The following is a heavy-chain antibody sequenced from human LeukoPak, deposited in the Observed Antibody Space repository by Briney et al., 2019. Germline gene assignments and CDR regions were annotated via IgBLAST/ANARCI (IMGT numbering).Heavy chain of an antibody. D-gene: IGHD5-24*01. CDR1: GGPISGDY. CDR2: IYYSGST. J-gene: IGHJ4*02. Sequence: SETLSLTCTVSGGPISGDYWSWIRLPPGKRLEWIGYIYYSGSTNYNPSLHCRVTISVDTSKNQFSLKVSSVTAADTAIYYCARQEMATTGEISYWGQATVGPASS. CDR3: ARQEMATTGEISY. V-gene: IGHV4-59*08.